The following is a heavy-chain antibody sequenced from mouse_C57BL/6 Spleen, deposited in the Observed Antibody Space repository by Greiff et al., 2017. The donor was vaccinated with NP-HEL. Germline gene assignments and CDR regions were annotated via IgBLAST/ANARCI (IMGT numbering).Heavy chain of an antibody. CDR2: IWSGGST. Sequence: VMLVESGPGLVQPSQSLSITCTVSGFSLTSYGVHWVRQSPGKGLEWLGVIWSGGSTDYNAAFISRLSISKDNSKSQVFFKMNSLQADDTAIYYCARTPRWLLRAMDYWGQGTSVTVSS. CDR1: GFSLTSYG. CDR3: ARTPRWLLRAMDY. D-gene: IGHD2-3*01. V-gene: IGHV2-2*01. J-gene: IGHJ4*01.